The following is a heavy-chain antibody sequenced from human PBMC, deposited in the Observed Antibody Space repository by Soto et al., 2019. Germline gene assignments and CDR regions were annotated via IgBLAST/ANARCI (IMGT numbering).Heavy chain of an antibody. J-gene: IGHJ5*02. CDR3: ARTEILVLNWFDP. Sequence: QLQLQESGPGLVKPSETLSLTCTVSGGSISSSSYYWGWIRQPPGKGLEWIGSIYYSGSTYYNPSLKSRVTISVDTSKNQFALKLSSVTAADTAVYYCARTEILVLNWFDPWGQGTLVTVSS. CDR1: GGSISSSSYY. D-gene: IGHD1-26*01. CDR2: IYYSGST. V-gene: IGHV4-39*01.